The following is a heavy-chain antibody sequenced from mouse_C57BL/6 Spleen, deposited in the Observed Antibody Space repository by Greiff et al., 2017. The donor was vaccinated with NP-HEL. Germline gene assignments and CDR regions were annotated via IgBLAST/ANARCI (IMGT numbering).Heavy chain of an antibody. CDR2: IDPANGNT. J-gene: IGHJ1*03. CDR3: APHYYGSSYWYFDD. V-gene: IGHV14-3*01. Sequence: EVQLQQSVAELVRPGASVKLSCTASGFNFKNTYMHWVKQRPEQGLEWIGRIDPANGNTKYAPKFQGKATITADTSSNTAYMQLSSLTSEDTAMYYCAPHYYGSSYWYFDDWGTGTTVTVSS. D-gene: IGHD1-1*01. CDR1: GFNFKNTY.